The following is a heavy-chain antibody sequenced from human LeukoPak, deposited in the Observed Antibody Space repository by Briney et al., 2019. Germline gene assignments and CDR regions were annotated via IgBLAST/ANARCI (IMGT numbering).Heavy chain of an antibody. D-gene: IGHD1-1*01. CDR3: AKVGTIGTVGGFDY. CDR1: GLTFDDYA. Sequence: PGRSLRLSCAASGLTFDDYAMHWVRQAPGKGLEWVSGISWNSGSIGYADSVKGRFTISRDNAKNSLYLQMNSLRAEDTALYYCAKVGTIGTVGGFDYWGQGTLVTVSS. CDR2: ISWNSGSI. V-gene: IGHV3-9*01. J-gene: IGHJ4*02.